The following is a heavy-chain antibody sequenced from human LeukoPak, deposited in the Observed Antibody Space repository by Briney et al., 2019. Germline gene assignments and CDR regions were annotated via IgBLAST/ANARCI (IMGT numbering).Heavy chain of an antibody. J-gene: IGHJ3*02. V-gene: IGHV3-7*05. CDR2: IKQIKQDGNEK. CDR1: GFTFSSYW. D-gene: IGHD1-26*01. CDR3: ARDRVGGFDM. Sequence: GGSLRLSCTASGFTFSSYWMSWVRQAPGKGLEWVANIKQIKQDGNEKDYVDSVKGRFSISRDNAKNSLYLQMNSLRAEDTAVYYCARDRVGGFDMWGQGTMVTVSS.